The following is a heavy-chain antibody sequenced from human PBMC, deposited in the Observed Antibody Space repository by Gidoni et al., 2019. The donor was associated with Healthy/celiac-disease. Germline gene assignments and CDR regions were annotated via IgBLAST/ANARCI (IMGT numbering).Heavy chain of an antibody. V-gene: IGHV3-33*01. D-gene: IGHD5-18*01. CDR2: IWYDGSNK. CDR3: ARDRRQLSNYYFDY. Sequence: QGQLVASGGGVVQPGRSLRLSCAASGFTFSSYGMQWVRQAPGQGLGWVAVIWYDGSNKYYADSVKGRFTISRDNSKNTLYLQMNSLRAEDTAVYYCARDRRQLSNYYFDYWGQGTLVTVSS. CDR1: GFTFSSYG. J-gene: IGHJ4*02.